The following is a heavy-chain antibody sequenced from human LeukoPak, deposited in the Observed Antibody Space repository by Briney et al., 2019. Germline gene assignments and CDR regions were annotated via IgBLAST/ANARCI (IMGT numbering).Heavy chain of an antibody. CDR3: ARGSNSRDSSVEY. CDR1: GFTFSSYS. J-gene: IGHJ4*02. D-gene: IGHD3-22*01. V-gene: IGHV3-48*01. CDR2: ISSSSSTI. Sequence: GGSLRLSCAASGFTFSSYSMNWVRQAPGKGLKWVSYISSSSSTIYYADSVKGRFTISRDNAKNSLYLQMNSLRAEDTAVYYCARGSNSRDSSVEYWGQGTLVTVSS.